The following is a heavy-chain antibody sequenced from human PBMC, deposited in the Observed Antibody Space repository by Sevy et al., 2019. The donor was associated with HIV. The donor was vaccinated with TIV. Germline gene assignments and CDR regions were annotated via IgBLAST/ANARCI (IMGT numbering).Heavy chain of an antibody. CDR1: GFTFSSYA. J-gene: IGHJ6*03. V-gene: IGHV3-23*01. Sequence: GGSLRLSCAASGFTFSSYAMSWVRQAPGKGLEWVSAISGSGGSTDYADSVKGRFTISRDNSKNTLYLQMNSLRAEDTAVYYCAKGYSSGWSYYYYYMDVWCKGTTVTVSS. CDR3: AKGYSSGWSYYYYYMDV. CDR2: ISGSGGST. D-gene: IGHD6-19*01.